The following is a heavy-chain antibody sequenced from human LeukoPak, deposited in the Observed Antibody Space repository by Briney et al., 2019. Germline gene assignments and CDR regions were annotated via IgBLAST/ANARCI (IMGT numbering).Heavy chain of an antibody. CDR3: ARPDGRGWDALDY. CDR2: ISTYNGNT. V-gene: IGHV1-18*01. D-gene: IGHD6-19*01. CDR1: GYTFASYG. J-gene: IGHJ4*02. Sequence: GASVKVSCKTSGYTFASYGISWVRQAPGQGLEWFGWISTYNGNTDYAQKVQGRVTMTTDTSTSTAYMELRSLRFDDTAVYYCARPDGRGWDALDYWGQGTLVTVSS.